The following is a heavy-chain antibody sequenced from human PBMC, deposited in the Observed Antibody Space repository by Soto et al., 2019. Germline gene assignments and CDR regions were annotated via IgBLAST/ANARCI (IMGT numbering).Heavy chain of an antibody. Sequence: ASVKVSCKASGYTFTSYDINWVRQATGQGLEWMGWMNPNSGNTGYAQKFQGRVTMTRNTSISTAYMELSSLRSEDTAVYYCARARQVAATRLFDYWGQGTLVTVSS. D-gene: IGHD2-15*01. CDR2: MNPNSGNT. J-gene: IGHJ4*02. CDR1: GYTFTSYD. V-gene: IGHV1-8*01. CDR3: ARARQVAATRLFDY.